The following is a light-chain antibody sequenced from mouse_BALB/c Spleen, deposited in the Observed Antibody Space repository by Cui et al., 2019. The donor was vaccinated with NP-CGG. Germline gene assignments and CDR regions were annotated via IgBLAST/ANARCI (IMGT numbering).Light chain of an antibody. CDR2: GTN. Sequence: QAVVNQASALTTSPGETVTLTCHSSTGAVTTSNYANWVQEKPDHLFTGLIGGTNNRAPGVPARFSGSLIGDKAALTITGAQTEDEAIYFCALWYSNHWMFGGGTKLTVL. V-gene: IGLV1*01. CDR1: TGAVTTSNY. CDR3: ALWYSNHWM. J-gene: IGLJ1*01.